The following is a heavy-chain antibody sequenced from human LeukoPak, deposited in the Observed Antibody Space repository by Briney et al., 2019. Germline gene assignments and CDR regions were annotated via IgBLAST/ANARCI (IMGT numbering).Heavy chain of an antibody. Sequence: GGSLRLSCAAAAFTSSSNAMTWVRQAPGQGLEWVSRISETSRHTFYADSVKGRFTISRDTTKNTPFLQMNSLIAADTAMSYCAKDFSSSWQFEPWGQRALVT. V-gene: IGHV3-23*01. CDR3: AKDFSSSWQFEP. J-gene: IGHJ5*02. CDR2: ISETSRHT. CDR1: AFTSSSNA. D-gene: IGHD6-13*01.